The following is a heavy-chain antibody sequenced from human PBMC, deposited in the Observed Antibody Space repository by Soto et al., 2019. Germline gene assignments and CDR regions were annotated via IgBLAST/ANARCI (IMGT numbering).Heavy chain of an antibody. CDR1: GYTFTIYY. CDR3: ARVRSEFGGSYYGAFDI. Sequence: GASVKVSCKASGYTFTIYYMHGVGQAPLQGLDWMGIINPSGGSTSYAQKFQGRVTMTRDTSTSTVYMELSSLRSEDTAVYYCARVRSEFGGSYYGAFDIWGQGTMVTVSS. J-gene: IGHJ3*02. V-gene: IGHV1-46*01. D-gene: IGHD1-26*01. CDR2: INPSGGST.